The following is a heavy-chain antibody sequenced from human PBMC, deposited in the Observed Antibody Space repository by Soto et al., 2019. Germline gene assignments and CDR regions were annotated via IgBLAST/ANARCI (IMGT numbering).Heavy chain of an antibody. J-gene: IGHJ4*02. Sequence: GGSLRLSCAASGFTFTSLEVNWVRQAPGKGLEWVSHISTTGATIYYADSVRGRFTISRDNAKNSVYLQMNNLRAEDTAIYYCVGDYYLDYWGQGTLVTVSS. CDR1: GFTFTSLE. CDR2: ISTTGATI. CDR3: VGDYYLDY. V-gene: IGHV3-48*03. D-gene: IGHD2-21*02.